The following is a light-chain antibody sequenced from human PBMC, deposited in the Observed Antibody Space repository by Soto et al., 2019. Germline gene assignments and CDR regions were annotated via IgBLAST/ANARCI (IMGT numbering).Light chain of an antibody. CDR1: SSDVGGYNF. J-gene: IGLJ2*01. CDR2: EVC. V-gene: IGLV2-8*01. CDR3: SSYAGSNIVV. Sequence: QSALTQPPSASGSPGQSVTISCTGTSSDVGGYNFVSWYQQHPGKAPKLMIYEVCERPSGVPDRFSGSKSGNTASLTVSGLQDEDESDYYCSSYAGSNIVVFGGGTKVTVL.